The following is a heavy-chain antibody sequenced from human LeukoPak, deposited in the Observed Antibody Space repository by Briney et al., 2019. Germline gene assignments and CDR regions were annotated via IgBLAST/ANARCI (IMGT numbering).Heavy chain of an antibody. J-gene: IGHJ4*02. D-gene: IGHD3-10*01. CDR2: ISYSGSS. CDR1: GGSFSGYY. Sequence: SETLSLTCAVYGGSFSGYYWSWIRQPPGKGLDWIGYISYSGSSYYNPSLKSRLTISVDTSNNQFSLKLSSVTAADTAVYFCARDGGGSGSLDYWGQGTLVTVSS. CDR3: ARDGGGSGSLDY. V-gene: IGHV4-30-4*08.